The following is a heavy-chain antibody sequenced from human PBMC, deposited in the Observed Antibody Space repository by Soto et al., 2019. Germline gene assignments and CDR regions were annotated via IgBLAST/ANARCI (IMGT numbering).Heavy chain of an antibody. CDR1: GFSVGGNP. J-gene: IGHJ4*02. Sequence: VKLVESGGGLMQPGGSLRLSCAASGFSVGGNPMTWVRQAPGKGLEWVAVIHTGGSTFYADSVKGRFTISRDNSKNTVYLQMNSLSVGDTAIYFCARGVNDDSWGQGTLVNVSS. V-gene: IGHV3-53*01. CDR2: IHTGGST. D-gene: IGHD3-10*01. CDR3: ARGVNDDS.